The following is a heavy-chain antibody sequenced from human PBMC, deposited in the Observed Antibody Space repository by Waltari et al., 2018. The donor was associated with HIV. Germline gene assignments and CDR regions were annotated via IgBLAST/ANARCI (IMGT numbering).Heavy chain of an antibody. CDR2: ISGSGGST. CDR1: GFTFSSYA. D-gene: IGHD3-16*02. Sequence: EVQLLESGGGLVQPGGSLRLSCAASGFTFSSYAMSWVRQAPGKGLEWVSAISGSGGSTYYADSVKGRFTISRDNSKNTLYLQMNSLRAEDTAVYYCAKASDYIWGSYRCVCYFDYWGQGTLVTVSS. CDR3: AKASDYIWGSYRCVCYFDY. J-gene: IGHJ4*02. V-gene: IGHV3-23*01.